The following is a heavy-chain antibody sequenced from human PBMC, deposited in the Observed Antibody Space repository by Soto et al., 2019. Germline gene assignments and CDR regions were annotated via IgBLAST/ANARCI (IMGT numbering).Heavy chain of an antibody. Sequence: QVQLQESGPGLVKPSETLSLTCTVSGGSISSYYWSWIRQPPGKGLEWIGYIYYSGSTNYNPSLKRRVTISVDTSKNQFSLKLSSVTAADTAVYYCARDRGSPDYYYYGMDVWGQGTTVTVSS. CDR2: IYYSGST. CDR1: GGSISSYY. V-gene: IGHV4-59*01. D-gene: IGHD3-10*01. CDR3: ARDRGSPDYYYYGMDV. J-gene: IGHJ6*02.